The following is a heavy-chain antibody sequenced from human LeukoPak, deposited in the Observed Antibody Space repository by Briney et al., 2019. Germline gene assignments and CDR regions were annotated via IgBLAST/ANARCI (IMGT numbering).Heavy chain of an antibody. CDR1: GFTFSSYA. V-gene: IGHV3-7*01. CDR3: ARLSIAAAGSDY. Sequence: GGSLRLSCAASGFTFSSYAMSWVRQAPGKGLEWVANIKQDGNEKYYVDSVKGRFTISRDNAKNSLYLQMNSLRAEDTAVYYCARLSIAAAGSDYWGQGTLVTVSS. J-gene: IGHJ4*02. CDR2: IKQDGNEK. D-gene: IGHD6-13*01.